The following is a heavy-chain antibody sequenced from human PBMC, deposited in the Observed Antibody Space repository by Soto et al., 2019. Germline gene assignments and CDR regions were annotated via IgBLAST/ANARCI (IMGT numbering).Heavy chain of an antibody. CDR2: GYYSGST. V-gene: IGHV4-30-4*01. CDR3: ARMSYFYDKWYFDL. Sequence: PWETLSLTCTVSCGSINNNDYYWSWIGQTPGKGLEWIGYGYYSGSTDYIPSLKSRLSMSIDKSKNQFTLKLNSVTAADTATYYCARMSYFYDKWYFDLWGRGTLVTVSS. CDR1: CGSINNNDYY. D-gene: IGHD3-22*01. J-gene: IGHJ2*01.